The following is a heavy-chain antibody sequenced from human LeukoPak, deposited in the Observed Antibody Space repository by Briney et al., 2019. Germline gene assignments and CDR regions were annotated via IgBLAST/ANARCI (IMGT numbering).Heavy chain of an antibody. CDR2: IRYDGSNK. CDR1: GFTFSSYG. Sequence: GGSLRPSCAASGFTFSSYGMHWVRQAPGKGLEWVAFIRYDGSNKYYADSVKGRFTISRDNSKNTLYLQMNSLRAEDTAVYYCAKVALGQQLPPLGYYYMDVWGKGTTVTVSS. J-gene: IGHJ6*03. CDR3: AKVALGQQLPPLGYYYMDV. D-gene: IGHD6-13*01. V-gene: IGHV3-30*02.